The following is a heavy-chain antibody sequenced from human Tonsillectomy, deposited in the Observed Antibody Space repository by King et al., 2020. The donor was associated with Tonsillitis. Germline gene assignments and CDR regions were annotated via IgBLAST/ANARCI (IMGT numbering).Heavy chain of an antibody. CDR1: GFTFSSYG. D-gene: IGHD6-6*01. Sequence: VQLVESGGGVVQPGRSLRLSCAASGFTFSSYGMHWVRQAPGKGLEWVAVISYDGSNKYYADSVKGRFTISRDNSQNTLYLQMNSLRAEDTAVYYCAKELGSSSSCFFGDYYYGMDVWGQGTTVTVSS. V-gene: IGHV3-30*18. CDR2: ISYDGSNK. CDR3: AKELGSSSSCFFGDYYYGMDV. J-gene: IGHJ6*02.